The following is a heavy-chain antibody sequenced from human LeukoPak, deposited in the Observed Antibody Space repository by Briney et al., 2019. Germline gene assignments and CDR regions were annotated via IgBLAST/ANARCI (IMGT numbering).Heavy chain of an antibody. V-gene: IGHV1-69*05. CDR1: GGTFSSYA. CDR2: IIPIFGTA. J-gene: IGHJ5*02. D-gene: IGHD3-10*01. Sequence: GSSVKVSCKASGGTFSSYAISWVRQAPGQGLEWMGRIIPIFGTANYAQKLQGRVTMTTDTSTSTAYMELRSLRSDDTAVYYCARAFLWFGESSFDPWGQGTLVTVSS. CDR3: ARAFLWFGESSFDP.